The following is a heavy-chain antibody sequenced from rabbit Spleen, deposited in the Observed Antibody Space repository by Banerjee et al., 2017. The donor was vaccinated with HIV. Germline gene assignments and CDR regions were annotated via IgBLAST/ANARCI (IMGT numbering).Heavy chain of an antibody. D-gene: IGHD6-1*01. J-gene: IGHJ6*01. Sequence: QLVESRGGLVQPGGSLKLSCTASGFSLSSYYMNWVRQAPGKGLEWIGYIDPVFGITYYANWVNGRFSISRENAQNTVFLQMTSLTAADTATYFCARGIPYGFAGDAYPPYAMDLWGPGTLVTVS. CDR2: IDPVFGIT. CDR1: GFSLSSYY. CDR3: ARGIPYGFAGDAYPPYAMDL. V-gene: IGHV1S7*01.